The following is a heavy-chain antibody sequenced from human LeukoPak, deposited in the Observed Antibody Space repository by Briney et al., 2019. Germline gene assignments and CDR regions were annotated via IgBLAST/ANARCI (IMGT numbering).Heavy chain of an antibody. CDR2: MNPNSGNT. D-gene: IGHD6-13*01. J-gene: IGHJ6*03. V-gene: IGHV1-8*01. CDR3: ARAGVAAAGTLYYYYYMDV. Sequence: ASVKVSCKASGCTFTSYDINWVRQATGQGLEWMGWMNPNSGNTGYAQKFQGRVTMTRNTSISTAYMELSSLRSEDTAVYYCARAGVAAAGTLYYYYYMDVWGKGTTVTISS. CDR1: GCTFTSYD.